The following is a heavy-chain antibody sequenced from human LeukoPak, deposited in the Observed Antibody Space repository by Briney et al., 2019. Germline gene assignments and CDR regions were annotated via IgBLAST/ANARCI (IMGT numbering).Heavy chain of an antibody. CDR2: VYYHGNTK. D-gene: IGHD3-22*01. J-gene: IGHJ1*01. CDR3: ARDFYSYDSSGYGEYFQH. CDR1: GFTFNNYG. V-gene: IGHV3-30*19. Sequence: GGSLRLSCAASGFTFNNYGIHWVRQAPGKGLEWVAFVYYHGNTKYYADSVKGRFTISRDNSKNTLYLQMNSLRAEDTAVYYCARDFYSYDSSGYGEYFQHWGQGTLVTVSS.